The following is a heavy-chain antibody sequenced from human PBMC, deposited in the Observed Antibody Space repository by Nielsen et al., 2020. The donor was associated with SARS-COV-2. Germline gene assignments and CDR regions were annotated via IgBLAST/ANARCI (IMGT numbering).Heavy chain of an antibody. CDR1: GFTFMNHA. CDR3: ARDNSVAEIVTNNFGMDV. V-gene: IGHV3-33*07. J-gene: IGHJ6*02. Sequence: GGSLRLSCAASGFTFMNHAMYWVRQAPGKGLEWVAVIWYDGSNKYYIDSGKGRFTISRDNSKNTLYLRMNSLRAEDTAVYYCARDNSVAEIVTNNFGMDVWGPGTTVTVSS. CDR2: IWYDGSNK. D-gene: IGHD4-23*01.